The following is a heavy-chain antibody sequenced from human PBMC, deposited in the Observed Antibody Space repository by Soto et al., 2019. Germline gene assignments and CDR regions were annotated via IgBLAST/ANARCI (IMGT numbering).Heavy chain of an antibody. CDR1: GFTFSYYD. CDR3: ATGYYGSGSYYGVGH. V-gene: IGHV3-48*02. D-gene: IGHD3-10*01. Sequence: HPWGSLRLSCAASGFTFSYYDMNLFRHSPVQWLEWISYISGRDDTTYYADSVEGRFTVSRDNGKKSLFLQMNSLRDEDTAMYYCATGYYGSGSYYGVGHWGQGTLVTVSS. CDR2: ISGRDDTT. J-gene: IGHJ4*02.